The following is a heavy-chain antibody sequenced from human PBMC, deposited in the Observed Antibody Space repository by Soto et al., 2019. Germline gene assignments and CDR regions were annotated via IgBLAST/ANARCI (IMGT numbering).Heavy chain of an antibody. D-gene: IGHD5-12*01. J-gene: IGHJ6*02. Sequence: GGSLRLSCAASGFTFSSYGMHWVRQAPGKGLEWVAVISYDGSNKYYADSVKGRFTISRDNSKNTLYLQMNSLRAEDTAVYYSAKDGGYSGYELAYYYYGMDVWGQGTTVTVSS. CDR2: ISYDGSNK. V-gene: IGHV3-30*18. CDR3: AKDGGYSGYELAYYYYGMDV. CDR1: GFTFSSYG.